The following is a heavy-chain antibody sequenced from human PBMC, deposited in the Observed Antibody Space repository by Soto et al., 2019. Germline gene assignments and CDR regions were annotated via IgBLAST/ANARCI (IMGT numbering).Heavy chain of an antibody. CDR3: ARGFRAAADHSFDY. D-gene: IGHD6-13*01. J-gene: IGHJ4*02. CDR1: GGSISSGGYY. V-gene: IGHV4-31*03. Sequence: QVQLQESGPGLVKPSQTLSLTCTVSGGSISSGGYYWSWIRQHPGKGLEWIGYIYYSGSTYYNPSLKSRVTISVDTSKNQFSLKLSSVTAADTAVYYCARGFRAAADHSFDYWGQGTLVTVSS. CDR2: IYYSGST.